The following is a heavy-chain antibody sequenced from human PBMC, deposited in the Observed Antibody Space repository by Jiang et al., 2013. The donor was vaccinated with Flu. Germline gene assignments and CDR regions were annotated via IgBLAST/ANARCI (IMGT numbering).Heavy chain of an antibody. CDR3: ARQGTGGRSFDI. V-gene: IGHV6-1*01. Sequence: QTLSLTCDISGDSVSSNSVAWNWIRQSPSRGLEWLGRTYYRSKWYNDYALSVKSRITINVDTSKNQFSLQLNSVIPEDTAVFYCARQGTGGRSFDIWGQGTMVTVSS. D-gene: IGHD2-8*02. CDR2: TYYRSKWYN. J-gene: IGHJ3*02. CDR1: GDSVSSNSVA.